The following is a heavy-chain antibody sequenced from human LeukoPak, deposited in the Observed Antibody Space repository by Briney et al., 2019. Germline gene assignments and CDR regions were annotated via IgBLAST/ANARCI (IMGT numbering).Heavy chain of an antibody. D-gene: IGHD5-18*01. CDR3: ARLWTQLWSDNWFDP. Sequence: PSETLSLTCAVYGGSFSGYYWSWIRQPPGKGLEWIGEINHSGSTNYNPSLKSRVTISVDTSKNQFSLKLSSVTAADTAVYYCARLWTQLWSDNWFDPWGQGTLVTVSS. V-gene: IGHV4-34*01. CDR1: GGSFSGYY. J-gene: IGHJ5*02. CDR2: INHSGST.